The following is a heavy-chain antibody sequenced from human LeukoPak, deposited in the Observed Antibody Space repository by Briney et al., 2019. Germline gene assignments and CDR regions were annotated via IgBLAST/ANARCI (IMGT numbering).Heavy chain of an antibody. CDR2: INTSGTT. CDR1: GASISSGSNS. J-gene: IGHJ6*03. Sequence: SETLSLTCTVSGASISSGSNSWGWIRQPAGKGLEWIGRINTSGTTNYNPSLKSRVTMSIDTSKNQFSLKLGSVTAADTAVYYCARGVGAYYMDVWGKGTTVTISS. CDR3: ARGVGAYYMDV. V-gene: IGHV4-61*02. D-gene: IGHD1-26*01.